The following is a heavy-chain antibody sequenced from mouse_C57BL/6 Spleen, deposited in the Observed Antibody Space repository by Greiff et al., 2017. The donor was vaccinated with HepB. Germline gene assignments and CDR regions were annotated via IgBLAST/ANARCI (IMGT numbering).Heavy chain of an antibody. Sequence: VQLQQSGAELVRPGASVKLSCKASGYTFTDYYINWVKQRPGQGLEWIARIYPGSGNTYYNEKFKGKATLTAEKSSSTAYMQLSSLTSEDSAVYFCARGGFGNYLYAMDYWGQGTSVTVSS. CDR1: GYTFTDYY. CDR3: ARGGFGNYLYAMDY. D-gene: IGHD2-1*01. V-gene: IGHV1-76*01. CDR2: IYPGSGNT. J-gene: IGHJ4*01.